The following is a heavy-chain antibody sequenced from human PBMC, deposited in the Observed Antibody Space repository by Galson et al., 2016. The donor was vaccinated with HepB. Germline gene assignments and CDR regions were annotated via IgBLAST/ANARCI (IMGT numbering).Heavy chain of an antibody. D-gene: IGHD1-1*01. CDR1: GGALRSYA. Sequence: SVKVSCKASGGALRSYAISWVRQAPGQGLEWMGGIIPILGTTNYGQRSQGRVTITADASTNTAYMKLSNLRSEDTAMYYCATTLVAMTGTEMDYYYGMDVGGQGTTGTVSS. CDR2: IIPILGTT. CDR3: ATTLVAMTGTEMDYYYGMDV. J-gene: IGHJ6*02. V-gene: IGHV1-69*13.